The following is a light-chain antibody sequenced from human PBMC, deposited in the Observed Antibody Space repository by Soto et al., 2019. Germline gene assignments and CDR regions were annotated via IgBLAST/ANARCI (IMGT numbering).Light chain of an antibody. CDR3: SSYTSSNILV. J-gene: IGLJ2*01. V-gene: IGLV2-14*03. CDR1: SSDVGGYNF. CDR2: EIN. Sequence: QSVLTQPASVSGSPGQSITISCTGTSSDVGGYNFVSWYQQHPGEAPKLMIYEINNRPSGVSNRFSGSKSGNTASLTISGLQAEDEADYYCSSYTSSNILVFGGGTKVTVL.